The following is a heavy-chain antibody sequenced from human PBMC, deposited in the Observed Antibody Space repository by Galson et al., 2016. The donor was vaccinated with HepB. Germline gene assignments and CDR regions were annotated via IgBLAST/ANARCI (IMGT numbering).Heavy chain of an antibody. Sequence: PALVKPTQTLTLTCTFSGFSLSIRGMRVTWIRQPPGKALEWLARIDWDDDKFYSTSLKTRLTISKDTSKNQVVLTMTNVVPVDTATYYCARTAPSSSGSLDAWGQGTLVTVSS. D-gene: IGHD3-22*01. V-gene: IGHV2-70*04. CDR1: GFSLSIRGMR. J-gene: IGHJ5*02. CDR3: ARTAPSSSGSLDA. CDR2: IDWDDDK.